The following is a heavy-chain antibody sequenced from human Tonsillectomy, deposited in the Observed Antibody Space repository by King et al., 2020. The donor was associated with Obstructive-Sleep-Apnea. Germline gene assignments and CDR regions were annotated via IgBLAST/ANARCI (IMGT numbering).Heavy chain of an antibody. D-gene: IGHD6-13*01. CDR2: ISWNSGSI. CDR3: AKDAYSSSWYRAEYFQH. V-gene: IGHV3-9*01. CDR1: GFTFDDYA. J-gene: IGHJ1*01. Sequence: QLVQSGGGLVQPGRSLRLSCAASGFTFDDYAMHWVRQAPGKGLEWVSGISWNSGSIGCADSVNGRFTISRHNAKNSLYLQMNSLRAEDTALYYCAKDAYSSSWYRAEYFQHWGQGTLVTVSS.